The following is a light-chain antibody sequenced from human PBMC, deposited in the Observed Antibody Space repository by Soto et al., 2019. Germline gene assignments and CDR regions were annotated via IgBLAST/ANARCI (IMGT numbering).Light chain of an antibody. CDR1: QNVGGS. J-gene: IGKJ1*01. CDR3: QQSYSFPRT. CDR2: RAS. V-gene: IGKV3-15*01. Sequence: VMTQSPATLSVSPGERATLSCRASQNVGGSVAWYQQKPGQAPRLLIYRASTRATGIPARFSGSGSGTEFTLTISSLQSEDFAVYYCQQSYSFPRTFGQGTKVEV.